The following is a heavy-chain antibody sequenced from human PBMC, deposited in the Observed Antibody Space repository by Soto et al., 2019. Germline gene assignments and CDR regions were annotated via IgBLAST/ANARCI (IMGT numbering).Heavy chain of an antibody. D-gene: IGHD3-9*01. Sequence: GGSLRLSCAASGSTFSSYAMHWVRQAPGKGLEWVAVISYDGSNKYYADSVKGRFTISRDNSKNTLYLQMNSLRAEDTAVYYSARLEGDYDILTGYSNHNWGQGT. V-gene: IGHV3-30-3*01. CDR2: ISYDGSNK. CDR3: ARLEGDYDILTGYSNHN. CDR1: GSTFSSYA. J-gene: IGHJ4*02.